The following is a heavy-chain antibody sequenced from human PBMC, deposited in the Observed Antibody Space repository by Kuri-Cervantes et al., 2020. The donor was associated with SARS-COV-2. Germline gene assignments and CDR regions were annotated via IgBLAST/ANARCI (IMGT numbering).Heavy chain of an antibody. V-gene: IGHV3-30-3*01. CDR3: ARGVAARPRQLLDY. CDR1: GFTFSSYA. CDR2: ISYDGSNK. D-gene: IGHD6-6*01. Sequence: GGSLRLSCAASGFTFSSYAMHWVRQAPGKGLEWVAVISYDGSNKYYADSVKGRFTISRDNSKNTLYLQMNSLRAEDTAVYYCARGVAARPRQLLDYWGQGTLVTISS. J-gene: IGHJ4*02.